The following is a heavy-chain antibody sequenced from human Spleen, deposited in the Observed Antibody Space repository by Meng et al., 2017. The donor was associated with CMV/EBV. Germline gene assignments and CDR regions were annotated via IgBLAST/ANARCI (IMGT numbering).Heavy chain of an antibody. CDR3: VRDNGVNVTTDY. Sequence: SETLSLTCTVSGGSINSGDYYWSWIRQPPGKGLECMGYTYYSGATYSSPSLRGRLTISIDTSRNQFSLKLYSVTAADTAVYYCVRDNGVNVTTDYWCQGKLVTVSS. J-gene: IGHJ4*02. V-gene: IGHV4-30-4*08. CDR2: TYYSGAT. CDR1: GGSINSGDYY. D-gene: IGHD2-8*01.